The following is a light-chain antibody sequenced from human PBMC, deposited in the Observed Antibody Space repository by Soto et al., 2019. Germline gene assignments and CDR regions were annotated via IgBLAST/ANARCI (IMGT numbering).Light chain of an antibody. V-gene: IGLV2-23*01. CDR1: SSDVGSSNL. Sequence: QSALTQSASVSGSPGQSITISCTGSSSDVGSSNLVSWYQHHPGKAPKLMIYEGTRRPSGVSNRFSGSKSGSTASLTISALQAEVEADYSCSSYAGSSHFPFGTGTKVTVL. J-gene: IGLJ1*01. CDR2: EGT. CDR3: SSYAGSSHFP.